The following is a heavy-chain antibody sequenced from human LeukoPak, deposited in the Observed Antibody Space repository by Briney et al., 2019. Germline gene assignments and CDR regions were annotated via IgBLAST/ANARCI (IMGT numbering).Heavy chain of an antibody. CDR2: INPNSGGT. CDR1: GYTFTGYY. V-gene: IGHV1-2*02. J-gene: IGHJ6*03. CDR3: ARGPPAIKGIAVAGRDIYYYYYYMDV. Sequence: ASVKVSCKASGYTFTGYYMHWVRQAPGQGLEWMGWINPNSGGTNYAQKFQGRVTMTRDTSISTDYMELSRLRSDDTAVYYCARGPPAIKGIAVAGRDIYYYYYYMDVWGKGTTVTVSS. D-gene: IGHD6-19*01.